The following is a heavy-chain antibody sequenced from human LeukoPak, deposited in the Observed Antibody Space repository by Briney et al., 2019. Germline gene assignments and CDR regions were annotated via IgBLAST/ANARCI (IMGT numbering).Heavy chain of an antibody. V-gene: IGHV3-48*02. CDR2: ISSSTI. CDR1: RFTFSRHS. J-gene: IGHJ4*02. Sequence: GGSLRLSCTASRFTFSRHSMNWVRQAPGKGLEWVSFISSSTISYADSVKGRFTISRDNAKNSLYLQMNSLRDEDTAVYYCARDVDYGFDYWGQGTLVTVSS. CDR3: ARDVDYGFDY. D-gene: IGHD4-17*01.